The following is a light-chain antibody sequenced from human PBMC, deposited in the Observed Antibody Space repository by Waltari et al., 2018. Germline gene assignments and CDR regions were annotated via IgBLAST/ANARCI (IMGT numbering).Light chain of an antibody. CDR3: QQYNNWSLT. J-gene: IGKJ4*01. CDR1: QSVNSN. V-gene: IGKV3-15*01. CDR2: GAS. Sequence: DIVMTQSPATLSVSPGERATLSCRASQSVNSNLAWYQQRPGQAPRLLMYGASTTATGIPARFTGSGSGTEFTLTNSSLQSEDFAVYYCQQYNNWSLTFGGGTEVEIK.